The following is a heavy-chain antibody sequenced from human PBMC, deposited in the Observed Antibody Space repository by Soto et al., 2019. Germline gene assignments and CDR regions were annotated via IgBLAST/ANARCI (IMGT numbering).Heavy chain of an antibody. D-gene: IGHD3-22*01. Sequence: PSETLSLTCTVSGGSISSGDYYWSWIRQPPGKGLEWIGYIYYSGSTYYNPSLKSRVTISVDTSKNQFSLKLSSVTAADTAVYYCARIYYYDSSGYYRDYWGQGTLVTVSS. J-gene: IGHJ4*02. CDR2: IYYSGST. V-gene: IGHV4-30-4*01. CDR1: GGSISSGDYY. CDR3: ARIYYYDSSGYYRDY.